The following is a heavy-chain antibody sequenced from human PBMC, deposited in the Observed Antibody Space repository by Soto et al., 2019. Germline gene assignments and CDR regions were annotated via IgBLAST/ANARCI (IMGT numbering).Heavy chain of an antibody. J-gene: IGHJ5*02. D-gene: IGHD3-10*01. CDR3: AGGVWFGETPANGFDP. Sequence: AETLSLTCAVSGGYISSYYWSWIRQPTGKGLEWIGYIYYSGSTNYNPSPKSRVTISVDTSKNQFSLKLSSVTAADTAVYYCAGGVWFGETPANGFDPWGQGTLVTVSS. CDR1: GGYISSYY. CDR2: IYYSGST. V-gene: IGHV4-59*01.